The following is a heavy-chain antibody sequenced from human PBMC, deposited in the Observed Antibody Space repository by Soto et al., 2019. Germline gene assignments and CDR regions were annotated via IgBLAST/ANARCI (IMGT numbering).Heavy chain of an antibody. CDR2: IKQDGSEK. CDR3: GRDLPSISGRPGGWFDP. V-gene: IGHV3-7*01. D-gene: IGHD6-6*01. CDR1: GFPFSRYW. J-gene: IGHJ5*02. Sequence: PGGSLRLSCAAFGFPFSRYWMSWVRQAPGKGLGWVANIKQDGSEKSYVDSVKGRFSISRDNAKNSLYLQMNSLRVEDTAVYFCGRDLPSISGRPGGWFDPWGQGTLVTVSS.